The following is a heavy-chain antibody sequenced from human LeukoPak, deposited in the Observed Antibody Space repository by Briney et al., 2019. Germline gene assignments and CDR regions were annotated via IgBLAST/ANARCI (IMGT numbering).Heavy chain of an antibody. V-gene: IGHV4-4*02. J-gene: IGHJ3*02. CDR3: ARESTGYCSSTSCGLDAFDI. Sequence: PSETLSLTCAVSGGSISSSNWWSWVRQPPGKGLEGIGEIYDSGSTNYNPSLKRRVTISVDKSKHQFSLKLSSVTAADTAVYYCARESTGYCSSTSCGLDAFDIWGQGTMVTVSS. CDR2: IYDSGST. CDR1: GGSISSSNW. D-gene: IGHD2-2*01.